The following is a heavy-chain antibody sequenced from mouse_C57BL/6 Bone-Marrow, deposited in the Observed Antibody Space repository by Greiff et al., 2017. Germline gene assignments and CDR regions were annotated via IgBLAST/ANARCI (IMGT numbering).Heavy chain of an antibody. CDR2: IYPGNSDT. D-gene: IGHD2-12*01. V-gene: IGHV1-5*01. CDR1: GYTFTSYW. Sequence: EVQLQQSGTVLARPGASVKMSCKTSGYTFTSYWMHWVKQRPGQGLEWIGAIYPGNSDTSYNQTFKGKAKLTAVTSASTAYMELSSLTNEDSAVYYCTRNYKGYYAMDYWGQGTSVTVSS. CDR3: TRNYKGYYAMDY. J-gene: IGHJ4*01.